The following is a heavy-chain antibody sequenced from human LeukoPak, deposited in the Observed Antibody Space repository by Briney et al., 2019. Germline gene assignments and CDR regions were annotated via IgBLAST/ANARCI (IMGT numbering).Heavy chain of an antibody. V-gene: IGHV4-39*01. CDR2: IYYRGST. Sequence: SETLSLTCTISGDSISSSSYYWGWIRQPPGKGLEWIGDIYYRGSTYYNPSLKSRVSISIDTSNNQFSLTLNSVTDADTALYFCARRRYYDSTGYLDWGQGTLVTVSS. D-gene: IGHD3-22*01. CDR1: GDSISSSSYY. CDR3: ARRRYYDSTGYLD. J-gene: IGHJ1*01.